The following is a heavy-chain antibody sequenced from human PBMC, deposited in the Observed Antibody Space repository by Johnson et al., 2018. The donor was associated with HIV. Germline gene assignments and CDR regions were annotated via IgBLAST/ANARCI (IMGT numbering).Heavy chain of an antibody. CDR2: IYSGGST. V-gene: IGHV3-53*01. Sequence: VQLVESGGGLIQPGGSLRLSCAASGFTVSSNYMNWVRQAPGKGLEWVSVIYSGGSTYHADSVRGRFTISRDNSKNTLYLQMNSLKVEDTAVYYCARDLIVGGTRGGAFDIWGQGTMVTVSS. D-gene: IGHD1-26*01. CDR1: GFTVSSNY. CDR3: ARDLIVGGTRGGAFDI. J-gene: IGHJ3*02.